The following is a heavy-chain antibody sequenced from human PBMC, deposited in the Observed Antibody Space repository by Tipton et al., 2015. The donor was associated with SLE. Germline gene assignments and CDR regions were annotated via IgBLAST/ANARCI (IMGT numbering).Heavy chain of an antibody. V-gene: IGHV3-23*03. CDR3: AKLGLGVVIDY. J-gene: IGHJ4*02. CDR2: IYSAGTTT. Sequence: SLRLSCAASGFAFSSYAMSWFRQAPGKGLEWVSFIYSAGTTTYYADSVKGRFTISRDNSKNTLYLQMNSLRDEDTAVYYCAKLGLGVVIDYWGQGTLVTVSS. D-gene: IGHD3-3*01. CDR1: GFAFSSYA.